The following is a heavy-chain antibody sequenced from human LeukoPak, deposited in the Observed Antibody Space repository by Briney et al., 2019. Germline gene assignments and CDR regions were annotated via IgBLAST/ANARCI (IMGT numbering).Heavy chain of an antibody. Sequence: GGSLRLSCAASGFTVSSNYMSWVRQAPGKGLEWVSVIYSGGSTYYADSVKGRFTISRDNSKNTLYLQMNSLRAEDTAVYYCARDESNYGWFDPWGQGTLSPSPQ. D-gene: IGHD4-11*01. CDR2: IYSGGST. CDR3: ARDESNYGWFDP. CDR1: GFTVSSNY. V-gene: IGHV3-53*01. J-gene: IGHJ5*02.